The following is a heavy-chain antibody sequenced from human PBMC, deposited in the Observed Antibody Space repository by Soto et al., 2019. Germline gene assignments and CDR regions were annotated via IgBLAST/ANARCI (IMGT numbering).Heavy chain of an antibody. CDR2: VSTNGAT. CDR1: DDFISSYY. Sequence: LSLTCTVSDDFISSYYWNWIRQPAGKGLEWIGRVSTNGATNYNPSLESRVTMSVDTSKNQFSLKLTSVTAADTAVYFCARADYEILTGSYAMDVWGQGTTVTVSS. D-gene: IGHD3-9*01. J-gene: IGHJ6*02. CDR3: ARADYEILTGSYAMDV. V-gene: IGHV4-4*07.